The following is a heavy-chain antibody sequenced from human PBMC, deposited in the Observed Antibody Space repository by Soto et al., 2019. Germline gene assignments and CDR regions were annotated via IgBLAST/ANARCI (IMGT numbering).Heavy chain of an antibody. D-gene: IGHD5-12*01. CDR3: ARVQSGYDFAY. CDR1: GYTFTSYG. V-gene: IGHV1-18*01. Sequence: QVQLVQSGAEVKKPGASVKVSCKASGYTFTSYGINWVRQAPGQGLEWMGWISAYNGNTHYAQKLQGRVTMTTDTSTSTEYMELRSLRSDDTAVYYCARVQSGYDFAYWGQGTLVTVSS. CDR2: ISAYNGNT. J-gene: IGHJ4*02.